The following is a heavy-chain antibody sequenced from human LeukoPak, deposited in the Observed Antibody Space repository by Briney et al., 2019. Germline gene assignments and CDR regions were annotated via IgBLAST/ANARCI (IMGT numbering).Heavy chain of an antibody. J-gene: IGHJ6*02. CDR2: IWYDGSNK. D-gene: IGHD3-22*01. CDR3: ARKFSGFSYYFGMDV. V-gene: IGHV3-33*01. Sequence: GGSLRLSCAASGFSFSSYGMHWVRQAPGKGLEWVAVIWYDGSNKYYADSVKGRFTISRDNSKNTLYLQMNSLRAEDTAVYYCARKFSGFSYYFGMDVWGQGTTVTVSS. CDR1: GFSFSSYG.